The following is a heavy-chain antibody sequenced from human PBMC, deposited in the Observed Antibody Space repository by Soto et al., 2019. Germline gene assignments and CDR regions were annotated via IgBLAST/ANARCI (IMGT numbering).Heavy chain of an antibody. D-gene: IGHD3-22*01. CDR2: IYYSGST. J-gene: IGHJ4*02. CDR1: GGSISSGGYY. CDR3: ARAEIYYDSSGYYPYYFDY. V-gene: IGHV4-31*03. Sequence: PSETLSLTCTVSGGSISSGGYYWSWIRQHTGKGLEWIGYIYYSGSTYYNPSLKSRVTISVDTSKNQFSLKLSSVTAADTAVYYCARAEIYYDSSGYYPYYFDYWGQGTLVTVSS.